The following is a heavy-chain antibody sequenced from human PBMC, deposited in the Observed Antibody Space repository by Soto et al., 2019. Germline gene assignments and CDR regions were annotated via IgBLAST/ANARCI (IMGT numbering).Heavy chain of an antibody. J-gene: IGHJ6*02. D-gene: IGHD3-9*01. CDR2: IWYDGSNK. CDR3: ARDHSPITIFRMDQDV. Sequence: QVQLVESGGGVVQPGRSLRLSCAASGFTFSSYGMHWVRQAPGKGLEWVAVIWYDGSNKYYADSVKGRFTISRDNSKNTLYLQMNSLRAEDTAVYYCARDHSPITIFRMDQDVWGQGTTVTVSS. V-gene: IGHV3-33*01. CDR1: GFTFSSYG.